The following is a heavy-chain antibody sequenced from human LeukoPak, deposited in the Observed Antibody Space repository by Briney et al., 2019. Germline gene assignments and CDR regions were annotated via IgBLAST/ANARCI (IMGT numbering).Heavy chain of an antibody. CDR1: GGSISSYY. J-gene: IGHJ5*02. CDR3: ARDGTGYSSSWSYNWFDP. V-gene: IGHV4-4*07. CDR2: IYTSGST. D-gene: IGHD6-13*01. Sequence: SETLSLTCTVSGGSISSYYWSWIRQPAGKGLEWIGRIYTSGSTNYNPPLKSRVTMSVDTSKNQFSLKLSSVTAADTAVYYCARDGTGYSSSWSYNWFDPWGQGTLVTVSS.